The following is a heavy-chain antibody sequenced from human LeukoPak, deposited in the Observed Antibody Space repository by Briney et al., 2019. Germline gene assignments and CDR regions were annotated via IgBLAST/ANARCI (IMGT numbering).Heavy chain of an antibody. CDR1: GYTFTSYY. CDR3: ASVGDSSGYYLSIDWHY. D-gene: IGHD6-19*01. V-gene: IGHV1-46*01. CDR2: INPSGGST. J-gene: IGHJ4*02. Sequence: ASVKVSCKASGYTFTSYYMHWVRQAPGQGLEWMGIINPSGGSTSYAQKFQGRVTMTRDTSTSTVYMELSSLRSEDTAVYYCASVGDSSGYYLSIDWHYWGQGTLVTVSS.